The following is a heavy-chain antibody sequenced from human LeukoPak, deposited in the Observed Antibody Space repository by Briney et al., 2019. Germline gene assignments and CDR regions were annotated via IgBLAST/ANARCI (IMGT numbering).Heavy chain of an antibody. Sequence: ASVKVSCKASGYTFTSYGISWVRQAPGQGLEWMGWISAYNGNTNYAQKLQGRVTMTTDTSTSTAYMELRSLRSDDTAVYYCARQLRPYYYDSSGYLWGQGTLVTVSS. CDR2: ISAYNGNT. CDR1: GYTFTSYG. V-gene: IGHV1-18*01. J-gene: IGHJ4*02. CDR3: ARQLRPYYYDSSGYL. D-gene: IGHD3-22*01.